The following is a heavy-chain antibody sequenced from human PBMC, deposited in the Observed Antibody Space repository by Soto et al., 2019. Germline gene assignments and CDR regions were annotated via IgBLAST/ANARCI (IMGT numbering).Heavy chain of an antibody. Sequence: XSVNVSCQTSVYRFTVNRLSWVRRAPGQGLEWMGWISPHNGNAKYAQRFQDRVTMTADTAASTVYMELRSLRSDDSAVFYCARDRSGWYDFWGQGALVTVSS. CDR3: ARDRSGWYDF. D-gene: IGHD6-19*01. J-gene: IGHJ4*02. CDR1: VYRFTVNR. V-gene: IGHV1-18*01. CDR2: ISPHNGNA.